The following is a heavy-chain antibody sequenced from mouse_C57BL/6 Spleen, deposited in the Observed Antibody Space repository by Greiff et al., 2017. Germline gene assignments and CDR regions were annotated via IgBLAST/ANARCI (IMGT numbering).Heavy chain of an antibody. CDR1: GFTFSSYA. CDR3: ARDGGISKGFAY. J-gene: IGHJ3*01. D-gene: IGHD6-2*01. CDR2: ISDGGSYT. Sequence: EVKLVESGGGLVKPGGSLKLSCAASGFTFSSYAMSWVRQTPEKRLEWVATISDGGSYTYYPDNVKGRFPISRDNAKNNLYLQMSHLKSEDTAMYYCARDGGISKGFAYWGQGTLVTVSA. V-gene: IGHV5-4*01.